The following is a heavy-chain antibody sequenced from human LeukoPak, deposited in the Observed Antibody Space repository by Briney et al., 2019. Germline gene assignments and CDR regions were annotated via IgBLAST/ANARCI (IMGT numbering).Heavy chain of an antibody. Sequence: GASVKVSCKASGYTFTSYDINWVRQATGQGLEWMGWINLNSGGTNYAQKFQGRVTMTRDTSINTAYMELSRLRSDDTAVYYCARDSSTVTTPYFDYWGQGTLVTVSS. CDR2: INLNSGGT. J-gene: IGHJ4*02. D-gene: IGHD4-11*01. CDR3: ARDSSTVTTPYFDY. CDR1: GYTFTSYD. V-gene: IGHV1-2*02.